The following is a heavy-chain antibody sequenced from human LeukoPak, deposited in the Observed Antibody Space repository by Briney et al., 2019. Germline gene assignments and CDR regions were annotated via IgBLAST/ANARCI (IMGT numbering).Heavy chain of an antibody. V-gene: IGHV4-4*02. CDR2: IYHSGST. CDR3: ARGSPFFPFDY. CDR1: GGSIGSSNW. Sequence: SETLSLTCAVSGGSIGSSNWWNWVRQPPGKGLEWIGEIYHSGSTNYNPSLKSRVTISVDKSKNQFSLKLSSVTAADTAVHYCARGSPFFPFDYWGQGTLVTVSS. J-gene: IGHJ4*02. D-gene: IGHD3-10*01.